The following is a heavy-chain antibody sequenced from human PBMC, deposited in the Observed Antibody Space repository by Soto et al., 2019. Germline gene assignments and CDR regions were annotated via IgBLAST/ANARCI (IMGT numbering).Heavy chain of an antibody. D-gene: IGHD1-26*01. CDR1: GYSFTSYW. Sequence: GESLKISCKGSGYSFTSYWIGWVRQMPGKGLEWMGIIYPGDSDTRYSPSFQGQVTISADKSISTAYLQWSSLKASDTAMYYCARHEPIQGANYGMDVWGQGTTVTVSS. CDR2: IYPGDSDT. CDR3: ARHEPIQGANYGMDV. V-gene: IGHV5-51*01. J-gene: IGHJ6*02.